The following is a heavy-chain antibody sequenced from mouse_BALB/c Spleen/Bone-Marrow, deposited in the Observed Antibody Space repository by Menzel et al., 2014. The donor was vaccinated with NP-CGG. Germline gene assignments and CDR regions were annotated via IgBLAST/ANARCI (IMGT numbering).Heavy chain of an antibody. D-gene: IGHD1-2*01. Sequence: VQLKESGGGLVQPGGSLKLSCAASGFDFXSYWMSWVRQAPGKGLEWIGEINPDSSTINYTPSLKDKFIISRVNAKNTLYLQKNKVRSEDTALYYCTRLHYYGYSAYWGQGTLVTVST. CDR2: INPDSSTI. CDR3: TRLHYYGYSAY. V-gene: IGHV4-1*02. J-gene: IGHJ3*01. CDR1: GFDFXSYW.